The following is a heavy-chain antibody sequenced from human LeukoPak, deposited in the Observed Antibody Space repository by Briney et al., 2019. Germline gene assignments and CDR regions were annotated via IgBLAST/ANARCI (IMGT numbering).Heavy chain of an antibody. V-gene: IGHV3-30*03. J-gene: IGHJ4*02. D-gene: IGHD6-19*01. CDR2: ISYDGSNK. Sequence: GGSLRLSCAATGFTFSHYGMSWVRQAPGKGLEWVAVISYDGSNKYYADSVKGRFTISRDNSKNTLYLQMNSLRAEDTAVYYCARVASGCSDYWGQGTLVTVSS. CDR3: ARVASGCSDY. CDR1: GFTFSHYG.